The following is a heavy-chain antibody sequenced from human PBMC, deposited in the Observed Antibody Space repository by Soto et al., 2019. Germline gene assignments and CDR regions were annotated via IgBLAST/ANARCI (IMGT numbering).Heavy chain of an antibody. V-gene: IGHV3-53*04. J-gene: IGHJ4*02. Sequence: GGSLRLSCAASGFTVSSSYMNWVRQAPGKGLEWVSVIYSGGNTYYADSVKGRFSISRHNSENTLYLQMSSLRADDTAVYYCAKEYYDNSGYYPNHFDSWGQGTLVTVSS. CDR2: IYSGGNT. D-gene: IGHD3-22*01. CDR1: GFTVSSSY. CDR3: AKEYYDNSGYYPNHFDS.